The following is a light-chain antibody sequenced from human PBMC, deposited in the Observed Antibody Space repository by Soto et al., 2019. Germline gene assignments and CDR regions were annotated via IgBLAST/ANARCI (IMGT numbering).Light chain of an antibody. CDR1: QSISSH. V-gene: IGKV3-11*01. Sequence: EIVLTQSPATLSLSPGERATLSCRASQSISSHLAWYQQKPGQAPRLLMYDASNRATGIPARFSGGGSGTDFTLTTSSLEPEDFAIYYCQQRPNWPLTFGGGTKVEIK. CDR2: DAS. J-gene: IGKJ4*01. CDR3: QQRPNWPLT.